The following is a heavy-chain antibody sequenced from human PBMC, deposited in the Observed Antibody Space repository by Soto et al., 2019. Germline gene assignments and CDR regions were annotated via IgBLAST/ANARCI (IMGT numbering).Heavy chain of an antibody. J-gene: IGHJ4*02. V-gene: IGHV3-23*01. Sequence: VQLLESGGGLVQPGGSLRLSCAASGFTFSSYAMSWVRQAPGKGLEWVSAISGSGGSTYYADSVKGRFTISRDSSKHPRDLQMSSLRAEDTAVYDCAMAGGIETAGGLNYWGQGTLVTVSS. CDR1: GFTFSSYA. D-gene: IGHD6-25*01. CDR2: ISGSGGST. CDR3: AMAGGIETAGGLNY.